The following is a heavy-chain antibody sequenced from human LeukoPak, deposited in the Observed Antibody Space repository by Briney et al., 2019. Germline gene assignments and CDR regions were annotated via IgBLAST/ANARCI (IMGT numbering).Heavy chain of an antibody. Sequence: PGGSLRLSCAASGFTFSSYVMNWVRQAPGKGLEWVSVISDSGVSTYYADSVKGRFTISRDNSKNTLYLQMNSLRAEDTAVYYCAKGVIPAAMPGFPDWVDPWGQGTLVTVSS. D-gene: IGHD2-2*01. J-gene: IGHJ5*02. CDR1: GFTFSSYV. CDR2: ISDSGVST. V-gene: IGHV3-23*01. CDR3: AKGVIPAAMPGFPDWVDP.